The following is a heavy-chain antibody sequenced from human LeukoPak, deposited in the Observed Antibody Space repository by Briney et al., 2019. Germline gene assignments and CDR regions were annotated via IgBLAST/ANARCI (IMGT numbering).Heavy chain of an antibody. V-gene: IGHV4-39*01. J-gene: IGHJ4*02. Sequence: SETLSLTCTVSGGSISSSSYYWGWIRQPPGKGLEWIGSIYYSGSTYYNPSLKSRVTISVDTSKNQFSLKLSSVTAADTAVYYCARLGGGDYGSYYWGQGTLVTVSS. CDR3: ARLGGGDYGSYY. CDR1: GGSISSSSYY. CDR2: IYYSGST. D-gene: IGHD4-17*01.